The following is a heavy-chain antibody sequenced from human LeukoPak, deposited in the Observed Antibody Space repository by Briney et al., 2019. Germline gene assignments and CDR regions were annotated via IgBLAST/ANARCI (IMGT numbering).Heavy chain of an antibody. CDR1: GFTFSSYA. J-gene: IGHJ4*02. Sequence: PGGSLRLSCAASGFTFSSYAMHWVRQAPGKGLEWVAVISYDGSNKYYADSVKGRFTISRDNSKNTLYLRMNSLRAEDTAVYYCAREGVTAAYFDYWGQGTLVTVSS. D-gene: IGHD2-21*02. V-gene: IGHV3-30-3*01. CDR3: AREGVTAAYFDY. CDR2: ISYDGSNK.